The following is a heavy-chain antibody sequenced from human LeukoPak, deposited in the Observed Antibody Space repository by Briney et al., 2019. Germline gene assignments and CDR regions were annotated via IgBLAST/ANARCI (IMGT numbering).Heavy chain of an antibody. Sequence: PSETLSLTCTVSDDSIKSFYWSWIRQPPGRGLEWIGYVYHSGSSSYNPSLNSRVTMSLDTSKSQLSLKLRSLTAADTAVYYCARYQQVFDAFDIWGQGTMVTASS. CDR1: DDSIKSFY. J-gene: IGHJ3*02. CDR3: ARYQQVFDAFDI. V-gene: IGHV4-4*08. CDR2: VYHSGSS. D-gene: IGHD1/OR15-1a*01.